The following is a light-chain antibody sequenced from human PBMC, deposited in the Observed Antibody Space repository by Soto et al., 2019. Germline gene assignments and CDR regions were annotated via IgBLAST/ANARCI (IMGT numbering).Light chain of an antibody. J-gene: IGLJ1*01. CDR2: GND. CDR3: QSYDSSLRGHV. Sequence: QSVLTQPPSVSGAPGQRATISCTGSSSNIEAAYDVHWYQHLPGTAPKLLIYGNDNRPSGVPDRFSGSKSGTSASLAISGLQAEDEADYYCQSYDSSLRGHVFGSGTKVTVL. CDR1: SSNIEAAYD. V-gene: IGLV1-40*01.